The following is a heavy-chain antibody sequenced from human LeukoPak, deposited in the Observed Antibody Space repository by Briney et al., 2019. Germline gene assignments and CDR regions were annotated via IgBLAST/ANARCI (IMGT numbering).Heavy chain of an antibody. V-gene: IGHV3-66*01. CDR2: IYSGGST. CDR1: GFTVSSNY. CDR3: ARAAYELDAFDI. J-gene: IGHJ3*02. Sequence: PGGSLRLSCAASGFTVSSNYMSWVRQAPGKGLEWVSVIYSGGSTYYADSVKGRFTISRDNSKNTLYLQMNSLRAGDTAVYYCARAAYELDAFDIWGQGTMVTVSS. D-gene: IGHD5-12*01.